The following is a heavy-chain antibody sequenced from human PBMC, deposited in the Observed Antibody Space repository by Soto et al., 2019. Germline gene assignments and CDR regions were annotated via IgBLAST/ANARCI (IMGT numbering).Heavy chain of an antibody. CDR3: ARDGSTSWYSYDYHGIDV. D-gene: IGHD5-18*01. J-gene: IGHJ6*02. CDR2: INLDGSEK. Sequence: EVQLVESGGGLVQPGGSLRLSCAASGFTFRTYWLSWVRQVPGKGLEWVANINLDGSEKNYVDSVKGRFTISRDNARNSLYLQMSSLRAEDTALYYCARDGSTSWYSYDYHGIDVWDQGTTVTVSS. CDR1: GFTFRTYW. V-gene: IGHV3-7*05.